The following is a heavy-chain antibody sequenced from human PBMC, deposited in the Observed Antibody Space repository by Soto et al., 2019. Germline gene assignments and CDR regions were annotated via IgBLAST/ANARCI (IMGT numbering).Heavy chain of an antibody. CDR2: ISSSSSYI. CDR1: GFTFSSYS. CDR3: AREGLEAVDY. V-gene: IGHV3-21*01. D-gene: IGHD1-1*01. Sequence: EVQLVESGGGLVKPGGSLRLSCAASGFTFSSYSMNWVRQAPGKGLEWVSSISSSSSYIYYADSVKGRFTISRDNAKISLYLQMNSRRAEDTAVYYCAREGLEAVDYWGQGTLVTVSS. J-gene: IGHJ4*02.